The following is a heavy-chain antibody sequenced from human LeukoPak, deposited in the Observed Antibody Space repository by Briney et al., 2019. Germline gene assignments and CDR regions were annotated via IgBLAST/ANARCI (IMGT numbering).Heavy chain of an antibody. V-gene: IGHV1-69*04. D-gene: IGHD2-15*01. Sequence: SVKVSCKASGGTFSSYAISWVRQAPGQGLEWMGRIIPILGIANYAQKFQGRVTITADKSTSTAYMELSSLRSEDTAVYYCARHCSGGSCYSGPFDYWGQGTLVTVSS. CDR3: ARHCSGGSCYSGPFDY. CDR2: IIPILGIA. CDR1: GGTFSSYA. J-gene: IGHJ4*02.